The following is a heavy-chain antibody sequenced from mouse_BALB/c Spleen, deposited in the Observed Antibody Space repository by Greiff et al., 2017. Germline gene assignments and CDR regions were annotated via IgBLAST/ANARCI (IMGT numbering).Heavy chain of an antibody. D-gene: IGHD2-1*01. CDR3: ARGRGNYVPFAY. CDR1: GFTFSSYA. J-gene: IGHJ3*01. V-gene: IGHV5-6-5*01. Sequence: DVKLVESGGGLVKPGGSLKLSCAASGFTFSSYAMSWVRQTPEKRLEWVASISSGGSTYYPDSVKGRFTISRDNARNILYLQMSSLRSEDTAMYYCARGRGNYVPFAYWGQGTLVTVSA. CDR2: ISSGGST.